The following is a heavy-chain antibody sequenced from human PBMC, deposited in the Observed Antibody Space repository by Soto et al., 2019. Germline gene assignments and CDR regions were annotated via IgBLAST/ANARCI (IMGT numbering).Heavy chain of an antibody. V-gene: IGHV3-66*01. Sequence: GGSLRLSCAASGFTVSINYMSWFRQAPGKGLEWVSVIYSGGSTYYADSVKGRFTISRDNSKNTLYLQMNSLRAEDTAVYYCAREGIAAAGTDYGAFDIWGQGTMVTVS. CDR1: GFTVSINY. J-gene: IGHJ3*02. D-gene: IGHD6-13*01. CDR2: IYSGGST. CDR3: AREGIAAAGTDYGAFDI.